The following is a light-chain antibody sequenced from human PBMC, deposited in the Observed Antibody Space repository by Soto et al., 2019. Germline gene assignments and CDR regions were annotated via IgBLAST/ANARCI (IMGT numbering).Light chain of an antibody. CDR2: DVR. CDR3: SSYASSSPFV. CDR1: GSDAGGYKY. J-gene: IGLJ1*01. V-gene: IGLV2-14*01. Sequence: QSVLTQPASVSGSPGQSITISCTGNGSDAGGYKYVSWYQQLPGQAPKLMNYDVRYRPSGVSDRFSGSKSGNTASLIISGLQAEDEADYYCSSYASSSPFVFGTGTNVTVL.